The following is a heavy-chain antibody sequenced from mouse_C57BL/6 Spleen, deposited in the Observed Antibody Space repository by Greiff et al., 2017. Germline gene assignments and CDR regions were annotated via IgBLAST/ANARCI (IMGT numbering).Heavy chain of an antibody. J-gene: IGHJ4*01. CDR1: GYTFTDHT. CDR3: ASPNWDGYAMDG. V-gene: IGHV1-78*01. Sequence: QVQLQQSDAELVKPGASVKISCKVSGYTFTDHTIHWMKQRPEQGLEWIGYIYPRDGSTKYNEKFKGKATLTVDKSSSTAYMQLNSLTSEDAADYLCASPNWDGYAMDGWGQGTSVTVSS. D-gene: IGHD4-1*02. CDR2: IYPRDGST.